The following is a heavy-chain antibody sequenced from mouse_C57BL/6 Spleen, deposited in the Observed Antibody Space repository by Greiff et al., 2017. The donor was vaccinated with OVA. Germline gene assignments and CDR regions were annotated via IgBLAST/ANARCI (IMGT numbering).Heavy chain of an antibody. Sequence: VKLQESGAELARPGASVKMSCKASGYTFTSYTMHWVKQRPGQGLEWIGYINPSSGYTKYNQKFKDKATLTADKSSSTAYMQLSSLTSEDSAVYYWARTSQFPYWYFEVWGTGTTVTVSS. CDR3: ARTSQFPYWYFEV. J-gene: IGHJ1*03. CDR1: GYTFTSYT. V-gene: IGHV1-4*01. CDR2: INPSSGYT.